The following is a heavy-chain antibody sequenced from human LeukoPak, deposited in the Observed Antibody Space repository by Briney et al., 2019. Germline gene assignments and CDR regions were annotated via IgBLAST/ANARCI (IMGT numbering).Heavy chain of an antibody. CDR2: IRYDGSNK. Sequence: GGSLRLSCVGSGFTFSVHWVRQAPGKGLEWVAFIRYDGSNKYYADSVKGRFTISRDNSKNTLYLQMNSLRAEDTAVYYCAKDRPQYGDSPGYWGQGTLVTVSS. D-gene: IGHD4-17*01. J-gene: IGHJ4*02. CDR1: GFTFS. CDR3: AKDRPQYGDSPGY. V-gene: IGHV3-30*02.